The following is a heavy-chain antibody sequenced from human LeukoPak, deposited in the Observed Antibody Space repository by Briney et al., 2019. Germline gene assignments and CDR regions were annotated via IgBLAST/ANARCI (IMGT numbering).Heavy chain of an antibody. V-gene: IGHV3-9*01. J-gene: IGHJ4*02. CDR2: FSWNSGSI. CDR3: AKDTYAGGDGGNSN. CDR1: GFTFDDYA. D-gene: IGHD4-23*01. Sequence: PGRSLRLSCAASGFTFDDYAMHWVRQAPGKGLEWVSGFSWNSGSIGYADYVKGRFTISRDNAKKSLYLQMNSLRAEDTALYYCAKDTYAGGDGGNSNWGQGTLVTVSS.